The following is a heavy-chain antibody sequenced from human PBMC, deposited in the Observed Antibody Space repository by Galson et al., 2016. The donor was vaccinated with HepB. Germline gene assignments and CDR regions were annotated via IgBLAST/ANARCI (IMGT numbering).Heavy chain of an antibody. CDR3: ATGPYGDYGGDYYYYYMDV. V-gene: IGHV1-69*13. D-gene: IGHD4-17*01. Sequence: SVKVSCKASGGSFSRSVINWARQAPGQGLEWMGGIIPIFGTATYAQKFQGRVTITADESTSTAYMELSSLRSEDTAVYYCATGPYGDYGGDYYYYYMDVWDKGTTVTVS. CDR1: GGSFSRSV. J-gene: IGHJ6*03. CDR2: IIPIFGTA.